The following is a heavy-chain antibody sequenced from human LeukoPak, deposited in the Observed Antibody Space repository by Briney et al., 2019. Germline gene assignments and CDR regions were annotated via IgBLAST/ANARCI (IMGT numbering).Heavy chain of an antibody. V-gene: IGHV4-34*01. CDR1: GGSFSGYY. Sequence: SETLSLTCAVYGGSFSGYYWSWIRQPPGKGLEWIGEINHSGSTNYNPSLKSRVTTSVDTSKNQFSLKLSSVTAADTAVYYCARGSGWNYFDYWGQGTLVTVSS. J-gene: IGHJ4*02. CDR2: INHSGST. CDR3: ARGSGWNYFDY. D-gene: IGHD6-19*01.